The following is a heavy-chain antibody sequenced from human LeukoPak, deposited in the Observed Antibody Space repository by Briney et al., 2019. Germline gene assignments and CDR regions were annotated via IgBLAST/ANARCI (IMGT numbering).Heavy chain of an antibody. CDR2: ISSGGST. V-gene: IGHV3-23*01. CDR3: AKTPRFYYMDV. J-gene: IGHJ6*03. Sequence: PGGSLRLSCAASGFTFSSYAMSWVRQAPGKGLEWVAGISSGGSTYYADSVKGRFSISRDNSKDTLYMQMNSLRAEDTAVYYCAKTPRFYYMDVRGKGTTVTVSS. CDR1: GFTFSSYA.